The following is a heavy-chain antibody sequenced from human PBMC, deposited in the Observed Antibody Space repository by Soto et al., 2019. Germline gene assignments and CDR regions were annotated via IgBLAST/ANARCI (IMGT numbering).Heavy chain of an antibody. J-gene: IGHJ4*02. CDR1: GGSISSGGYY. CDR3: ATSAGSSGWYISGYDY. D-gene: IGHD6-19*01. CDR2: IYYSGST. Sequence: SETLSLTCTVSGGSISSGGYYWSWIRQHPGKGLEWIGYIYYSGSTYYNPSLKSRVTISVDTSKNQFSLKLSSVTAADTAVYYCATSAGSSGWYISGYDYWGQGTLVTVS. V-gene: IGHV4-31*03.